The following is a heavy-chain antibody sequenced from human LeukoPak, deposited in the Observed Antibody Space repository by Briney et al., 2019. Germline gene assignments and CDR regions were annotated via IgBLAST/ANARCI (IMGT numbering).Heavy chain of an antibody. J-gene: IGHJ4*02. CDR2: IYTSGST. V-gene: IGHV4-61*02. CDR3: AREITYYYDSSGYYYYFDY. D-gene: IGHD3-22*01. CDR1: GGSISCGSYY. Sequence: SETLSLTCTVSGGSISCGSYYWSWIRQPAGKGLEWIGRIYTSGSTNYNPSLKSRVTISVDTSKNQFSLKLSSVTAADTAVYYCAREITYYYDSSGYYYYFDYWGQGTLVTVSS.